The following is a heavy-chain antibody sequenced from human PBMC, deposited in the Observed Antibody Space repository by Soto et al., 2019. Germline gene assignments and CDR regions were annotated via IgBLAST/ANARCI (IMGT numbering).Heavy chain of an antibody. Sequence: ASVKVSCKASGYTFTSYAMHWVRQAPGQRLEWMGRINAGNGNTKYSQKFQGRVTITRDTSASTAYMELSSLRSEDTAVYYCAGDACSGGSCYPGGYYYYYGMDVWGQGTTVTVSS. CDR3: AGDACSGGSCYPGGYYYYYGMDV. CDR2: INAGNGNT. CDR1: GYTFTSYA. J-gene: IGHJ6*02. V-gene: IGHV1-3*01. D-gene: IGHD2-15*01.